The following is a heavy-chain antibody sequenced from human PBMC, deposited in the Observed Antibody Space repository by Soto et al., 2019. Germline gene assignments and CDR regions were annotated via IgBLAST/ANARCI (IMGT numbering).Heavy chain of an antibody. J-gene: IGHJ4*02. CDR1: GDSVSSSTFQ. CDR2: IHHSGST. D-gene: IGHD5-12*01. CDR3: ARYILGTMFDN. Sequence: PSETLSLTCTVSGDSVSSSTFQWGWVRQPPGKGLEWIGWIHHSGSTSYNPSLESRVTMFKDTSRNHFSLNLNFVTAADTAVHYCARYILGTMFDNWGQGALVTVS. V-gene: IGHV4-39*02.